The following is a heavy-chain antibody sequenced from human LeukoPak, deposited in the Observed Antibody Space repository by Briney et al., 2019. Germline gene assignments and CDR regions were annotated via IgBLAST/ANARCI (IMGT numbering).Heavy chain of an antibody. CDR2: ISSSGSTI. J-gene: IGHJ6*03. CDR1: GFTFSSYE. CDR3: ARRGQGPGYYYYYYMDV. V-gene: IGHV3-48*03. Sequence: GGSLRLSCAASGFTFSSYEMNWVRQAPGKGLEWVSYISSSGSTIYYADSVKGRFTISRDNAKNSLYLQMNSLRAEDTAVYYCARRGQGPGYYYYYYMDVWGKGTTVTVSS. D-gene: IGHD5-12*01.